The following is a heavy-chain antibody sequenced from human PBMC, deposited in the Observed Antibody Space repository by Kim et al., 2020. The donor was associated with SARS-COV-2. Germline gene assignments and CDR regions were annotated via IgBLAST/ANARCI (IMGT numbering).Heavy chain of an antibody. CDR1: GFIFSSHE. V-gene: IGHV3-48*03. J-gene: IGHJ5*02. CDR3: VRDARVARDQYRRFDP. Sequence: GGSLRLSCATSGFIFSSHEMNWVRQTPGKGLEWVSYISSSGDTYYADSVTGRFIISIDNAKNSLYLQMNTLRAEDTAVYYCVRDARVARDQYRRFDPWGQGTRVTVSS. D-gene: IGHD2-15*01. CDR2: ISSSGDT.